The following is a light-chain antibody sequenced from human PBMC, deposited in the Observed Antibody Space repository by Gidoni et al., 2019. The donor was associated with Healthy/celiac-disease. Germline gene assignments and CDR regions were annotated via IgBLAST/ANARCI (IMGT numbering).Light chain of an antibody. CDR1: QSVSSN. Sequence: EIVMTQSPATLSVSPGERATLSCRASQSVSSNLAWYQQKPGQAPRLLIYGASSGSGTEFTLTISSLQSEDFAVYYCQQYNNWPPITFGGGTKVEIK. CDR3: QQYNNWPPIT. V-gene: IGKV3-15*01. CDR2: GAS. J-gene: IGKJ4*01.